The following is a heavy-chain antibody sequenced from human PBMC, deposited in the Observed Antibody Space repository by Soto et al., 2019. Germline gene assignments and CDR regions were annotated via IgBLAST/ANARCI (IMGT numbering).Heavy chain of an antibody. CDR3: AREGYCSSTSCYGEYFQH. CDR1: GGTFSSYT. V-gene: IGHV1-69*04. Sequence: ASVKVSCKASGGTFSSYTISWVRQAPGQGLEWMGRIIPILGIANYAQKFQGRVTITADKSTSTAYMELSSLRSEDTAVYYCAREGYCSSTSCYGEYFQHWGQGTLVTVSS. J-gene: IGHJ1*01. CDR2: IIPILGIA. D-gene: IGHD2-2*01.